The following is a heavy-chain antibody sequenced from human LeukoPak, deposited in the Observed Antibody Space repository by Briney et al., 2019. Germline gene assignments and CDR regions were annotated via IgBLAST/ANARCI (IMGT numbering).Heavy chain of an antibody. CDR1: GFTVSSYE. CDR3: ARGFQRRELRGEAFDI. Sequence: GGSLRLSCAASGFTVSSYEINWVRQAQGKGLEWDSLISSSGRTKYYADSVKGRFTISRDNAKNPLYLQMNSLSAEDTAVYYCARGFQRRELRGEAFDIWGQGTMVTVSS. D-gene: IGHD1-26*01. V-gene: IGHV3-48*03. CDR2: ISSSGRTK. J-gene: IGHJ3*02.